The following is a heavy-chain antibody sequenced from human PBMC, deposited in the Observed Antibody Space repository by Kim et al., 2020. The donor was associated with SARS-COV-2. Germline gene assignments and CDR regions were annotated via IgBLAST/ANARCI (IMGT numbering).Heavy chain of an antibody. CDR3: AKSVGGSGWYVDWYFDL. CDR2: IYSGGVST. V-gene: IGHV3-23*03. CDR1: GFTFSSYA. D-gene: IGHD6-19*01. Sequence: GGSLRLSCAASGFTFSSYAMSWVRQAPGKGLEWVSVIYSGGVSTYYADSLKGRFTISRDNSKNTLYLQLNSLRAEDTAAYYCAKSVGGSGWYVDWYFDLWGRGTLVTVSS. J-gene: IGHJ2*01.